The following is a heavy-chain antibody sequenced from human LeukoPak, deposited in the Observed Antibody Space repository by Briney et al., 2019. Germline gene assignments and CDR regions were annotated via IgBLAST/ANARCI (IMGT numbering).Heavy chain of an antibody. V-gene: IGHV4-34*01. CDR1: GGSFSGYY. D-gene: IGHD2-21*02. CDR3: ARGMAYCGGDCPGYFQH. Sequence: SETLSLTCAVYGGSFSGYYWSWIRQPPGKGLEWIGEINHSGSTNYNPSLKSRVTISVDTCKNQFSLKLSSVTAADTAVYYCARGMAYCGGDCPGYFQHWGQGTLVTVSS. CDR2: INHSGST. J-gene: IGHJ1*01.